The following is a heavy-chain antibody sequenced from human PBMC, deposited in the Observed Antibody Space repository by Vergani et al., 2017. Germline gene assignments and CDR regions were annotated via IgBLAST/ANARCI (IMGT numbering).Heavy chain of an antibody. V-gene: IGHV3-30*19. D-gene: IGHD5-12*01. CDR1: GFTFSSYG. CDR3: AREDSGYDYSGEIDY. Sequence: QVQLVESGGGVVQPGGSLRLSCAASGFTFSSYGMHWVRQAPGKGLEWVAVISYDGSKQYYADSVTGRFTISRDNSKNTLYLQMNSLRAEDTAVYYCAREDSGYDYSGEIDYWGQGTLVTVSS. CDR2: ISYDGSKQ. J-gene: IGHJ4*02.